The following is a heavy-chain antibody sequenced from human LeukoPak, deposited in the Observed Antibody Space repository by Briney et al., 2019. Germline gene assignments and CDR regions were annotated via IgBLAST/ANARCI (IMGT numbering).Heavy chain of an antibody. CDR1: GGSISSSSYY. Sequence: SETLSLTCTVSGGSISSSSYYWGWIRQPPGKGLEWIGSIYYSGSTYYNPSLKSRVTISVDTSKNQFSLKLSSVTAADTAVYYCARDWETGTLDYWGQGTLVTVSS. CDR3: ARDWETGTLDY. V-gene: IGHV4-39*07. D-gene: IGHD1-1*01. J-gene: IGHJ4*02. CDR2: IYYSGST.